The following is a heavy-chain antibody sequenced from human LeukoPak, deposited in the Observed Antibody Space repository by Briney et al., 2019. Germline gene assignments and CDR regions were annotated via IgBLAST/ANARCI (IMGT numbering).Heavy chain of an antibody. J-gene: IGHJ6*02. CDR1: GGTFSSYA. V-gene: IGHV1-69*01. CDR2: IIPIFGTA. D-gene: IGHD3-10*01. CDR3: ARDTPHYYGSGSPV. Sequence: SVKVSCTASGGTFSSYAISWVRQAPGQGLEWMGGIIPIFGTANYAQKFQGRVTITADESTSTAYMELSSLRSEDTAVYYCARDTPHYYGSGSPVWGQGTTVTVSS.